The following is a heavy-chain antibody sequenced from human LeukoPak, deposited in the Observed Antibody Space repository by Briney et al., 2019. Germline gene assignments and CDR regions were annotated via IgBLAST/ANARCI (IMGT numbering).Heavy chain of an antibody. CDR3: ARKRAPPRNWFDP. V-gene: IGHV3-74*01. Sequence: PGGSLRLSCAASGFTFSSYWMHWVRQAPGKGLVWVSRINSDGSSTSYADSVKGRFTISRDNAKDTLYLQMNSLRAEDTAVYYCARKRAPPRNWFDPWGQGTLVTVSS. J-gene: IGHJ5*02. CDR1: GFTFSSYW. CDR2: INSDGSST.